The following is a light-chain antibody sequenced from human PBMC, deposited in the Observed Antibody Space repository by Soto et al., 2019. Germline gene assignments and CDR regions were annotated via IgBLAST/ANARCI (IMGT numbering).Light chain of an antibody. V-gene: IGLV2-14*03. CDR2: DVS. J-gene: IGLJ1*01. Sequence: QSALTQPASVSGSPGQSITISCTGTSSDVGAYNYVSWYQQHPGKAPKLMIYDVSNRPSGVSKRFSGSKSGNTASLTISGLQAEDEADDYCTSYTSRSTRVFGTGTKVTVL. CDR3: TSYTSRSTRV. CDR1: SSDVGAYNY.